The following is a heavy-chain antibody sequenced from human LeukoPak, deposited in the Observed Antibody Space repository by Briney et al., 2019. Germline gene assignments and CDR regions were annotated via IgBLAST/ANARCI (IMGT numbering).Heavy chain of an antibody. J-gene: IGHJ4*02. CDR3: ARGATMVRGVIITYFDY. V-gene: IGHV3-48*03. Sequence: PGGSLRLSCAASGFTFSSYEMIWVRQAPGKGLEWVSYISSSGSTIYYADSVKGRFTISRDNAKNSLYLQMNSLRAEDTAVYYCARGATMVRGVIITYFDYWGQGTLVTVSS. CDR2: ISSSGSTI. D-gene: IGHD3-10*01. CDR1: GFTFSSYE.